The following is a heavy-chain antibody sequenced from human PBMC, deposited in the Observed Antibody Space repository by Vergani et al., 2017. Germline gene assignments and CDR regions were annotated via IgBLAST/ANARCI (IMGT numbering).Heavy chain of an antibody. J-gene: IGHJ4*02. CDR2: IYYSGST. D-gene: IGHD2-15*01. CDR1: GGSISSYY. CDR3: ARSRPYCTSGSCPAI. Sequence: QLQESGPGLVKPSETLSLTCIVSGGSISSYYWSWIRQPPGKGLEWIGYIYYSGSTNYNPSLKSRVTISVDTSKNQFSLKLSSVTVADTAVYYCARSRPYCTSGSCPAIWGQGTLVTVSS. V-gene: IGHV4-59*08.